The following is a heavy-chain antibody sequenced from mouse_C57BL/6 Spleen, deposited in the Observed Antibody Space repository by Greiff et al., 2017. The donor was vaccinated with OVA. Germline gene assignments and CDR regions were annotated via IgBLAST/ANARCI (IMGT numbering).Heavy chain of an antibody. J-gene: IGHJ2*01. Sequence: EVQRVESGGGLVKPGGSLKLSCAASGFTFSSYAMPWVRQTPEKRLEWVATISDGGSYTYYPDNVKGRFTISRDNAKNNLYLQMSHLKSEDTAMYYCARDGSSWSYWGQGTTLTVSS. V-gene: IGHV5-4*01. D-gene: IGHD1-1*01. CDR2: ISDGGSYT. CDR3: ARDGSSWSY. CDR1: GFTFSSYA.